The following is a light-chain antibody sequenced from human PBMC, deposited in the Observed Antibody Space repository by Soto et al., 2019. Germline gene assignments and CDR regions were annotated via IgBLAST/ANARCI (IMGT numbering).Light chain of an antibody. CDR2: DTT. CDR3: LLYYGAFGLV. V-gene: IGLV7-46*01. Sequence: QTVVTQEPSLTVSPGGTVTLTCASNTGTVTTGHFPYWFQQKPGQAPRTLIYDTTNRHSWTPARFSGSLLGGKAALTLSGAQPEDEAEYFCLLYYGAFGLVFGGGTKVTVL. J-gene: IGLJ2*01. CDR1: TGTVTTGHF.